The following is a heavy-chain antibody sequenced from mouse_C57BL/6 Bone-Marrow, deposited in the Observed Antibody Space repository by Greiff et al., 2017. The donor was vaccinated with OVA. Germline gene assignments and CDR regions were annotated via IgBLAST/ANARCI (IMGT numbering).Heavy chain of an antibody. Sequence: LEWVATISSGGSYTYYPDSVKGRFTISRDNAKNTLYLQMSSLKSEDTAMYYCARHNGYYIFDYWGQGTTLTVSS. D-gene: IGHD2-3*01. J-gene: IGHJ2*01. CDR3: ARHNGYYIFDY. V-gene: IGHV5-6*01. CDR2: ISSGGSYT.